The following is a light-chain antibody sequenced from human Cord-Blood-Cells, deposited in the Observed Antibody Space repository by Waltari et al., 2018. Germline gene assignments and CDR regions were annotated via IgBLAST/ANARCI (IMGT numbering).Light chain of an antibody. CDR1: QEIDAD. V-gene: IGKV5-2*01. CDR3: LQHDNFPRT. Sequence: ETTSTQSPAFISATPGDKFNITCKASQEIDADMNWYQQKPGEDAIFMIQDAATLVPGSPPLFIDSGYGTNFTITINSLESEDAAYYFCLQHDNFPRTFGGGTKVEV. J-gene: IGKJ4*01. CDR2: DAA.